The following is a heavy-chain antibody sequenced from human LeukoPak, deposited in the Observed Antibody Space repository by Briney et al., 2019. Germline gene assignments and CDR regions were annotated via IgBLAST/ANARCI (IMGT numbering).Heavy chain of an antibody. J-gene: IGHJ3*02. V-gene: IGHV4-59*12. Sequence: SETLSLTCTVSGGSISSYYWSWIRQPPGKGLEWIGYIYYSGSTNYNPSLKSRVTISVDRSKNQFSLKLSSVTAADTAVYYCARRPYGGNSRDAFDIWGQGTMVTVSS. CDR2: IYYSGST. CDR1: GGSISSYY. CDR3: ARRPYGGNSRDAFDI. D-gene: IGHD4-23*01.